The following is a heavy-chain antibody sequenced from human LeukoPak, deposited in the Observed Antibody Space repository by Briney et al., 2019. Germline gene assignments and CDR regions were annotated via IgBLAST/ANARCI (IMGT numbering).Heavy chain of an antibody. CDR1: GGSISSYY. Sequence: SETLSLTCTVSGGSISSYYWSWIRQPPGKGLEWIGYIYTSGSTNYNPSLKSRVTISVDTSKNQFSLKLSSVTAADTAVYYCAGIHSGSSPFDYWGQGTLVTVSS. D-gene: IGHD1-26*01. CDR3: AGIHSGSSPFDY. CDR2: IYTSGST. V-gene: IGHV4-4*09. J-gene: IGHJ4*02.